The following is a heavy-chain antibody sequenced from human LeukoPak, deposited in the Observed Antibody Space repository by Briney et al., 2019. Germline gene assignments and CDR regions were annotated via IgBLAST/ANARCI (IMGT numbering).Heavy chain of an antibody. CDR2: MNPSGDFR. V-gene: IGHV1-46*01. D-gene: IGHD1-26*01. Sequence: ASVKVSCKASGYTFTSYYMHWVRQAPGQGLEWMGIMNPSGDFRSYAQKFQGRVTVTRDMSTRTVYMELSDLEPEDTAVYYCARDYSGEWEQLTGWWFDPWGQGTLVIVSS. J-gene: IGHJ5*02. CDR1: GYTFTSYY. CDR3: ARDYSGEWEQLTGWWFDP.